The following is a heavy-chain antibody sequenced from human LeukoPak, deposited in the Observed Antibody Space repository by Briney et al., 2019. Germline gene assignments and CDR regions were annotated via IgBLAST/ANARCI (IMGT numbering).Heavy chain of an antibody. CDR2: IYYSGST. Sequence: SETLSLTCTVSGGSISTSNYYWGWIRQPPGKGLEWIGIIYYSGSTYYNPSLKSRVTISVDTSKTQFSLKLSSVTAADTAVYYCARGQTTVTLFTYYYSMDVWGQGTTVTVSS. D-gene: IGHD4-17*01. V-gene: IGHV4-39*01. CDR3: ARGQTTVTLFTYYYSMDV. CDR1: GGSISTSNYY. J-gene: IGHJ6*02.